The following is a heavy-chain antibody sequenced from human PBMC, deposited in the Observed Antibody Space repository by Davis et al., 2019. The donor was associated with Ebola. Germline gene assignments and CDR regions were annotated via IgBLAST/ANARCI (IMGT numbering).Heavy chain of an antibody. Sequence: MPSETLSLTCTVSGGSISSGGYYWSWIRQLPGKGLEWIGYIYYSGIPYSNPSLGSRVTISVDTSKNQFSLNLSSVTAADTAVYYCARLLTEMASFYFEYWGQGTLVTVSS. CDR3: ARLLTEMASFYFEY. CDR1: GGSISSGGYY. J-gene: IGHJ4*02. V-gene: IGHV4-31*03. CDR2: IYYSGIP. D-gene: IGHD5-24*01.